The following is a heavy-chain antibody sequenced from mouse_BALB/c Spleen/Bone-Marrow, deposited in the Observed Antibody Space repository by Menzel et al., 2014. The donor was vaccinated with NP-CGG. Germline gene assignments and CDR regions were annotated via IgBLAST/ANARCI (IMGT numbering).Heavy chain of an antibody. Sequence: VQLQQSGTELVRPGAAVKMSCKASGYTFSNYWMHWVKQRPGQGLEWIGTIYPGNSDTTYNQKFKGKAKLTAVTSTNTAYMELSGLANEDSAVYCCSALARGDFDYWGQGTTLTVSS. CDR1: GYTFSNYW. V-gene: IGHV1-5*01. CDR2: IYPGNSDT. D-gene: IGHD3-1*01. CDR3: SALARGDFDY. J-gene: IGHJ2*01.